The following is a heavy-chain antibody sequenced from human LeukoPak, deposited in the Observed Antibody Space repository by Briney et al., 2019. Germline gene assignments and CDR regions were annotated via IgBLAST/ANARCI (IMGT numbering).Heavy chain of an antibody. D-gene: IGHD4-23*01. CDR2: ISGSGGST. CDR3: AKDYGGNSGYFDY. CDR1: GFTFSSYA. J-gene: IGHJ4*02. V-gene: IGHV3-23*01. Sequence: GGSLRLSCAASGFTFSSYAMSWVRQAPGRGLEWVSAISGSGGSTYYADSVKGRFTISRDNSKNTLYLQMNSLRAEDTAVYYCAKDYGGNSGYFDYWGQGTLVTVSS.